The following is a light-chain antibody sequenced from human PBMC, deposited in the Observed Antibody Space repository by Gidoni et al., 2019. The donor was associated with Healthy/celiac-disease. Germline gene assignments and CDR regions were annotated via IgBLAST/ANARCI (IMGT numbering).Light chain of an antibody. Sequence: DIQMTQSPSSLSASVGDSVTITCQASQDISNYLNWYQQKPGKAPKLLIYDASNLETGVPSRFSGSGSGTDFTFTISSLQPEDIATYYCQQYDNLQGTFGPXTKVDIK. CDR2: DAS. V-gene: IGKV1-33*01. CDR1: QDISNY. J-gene: IGKJ3*01. CDR3: QQYDNLQGT.